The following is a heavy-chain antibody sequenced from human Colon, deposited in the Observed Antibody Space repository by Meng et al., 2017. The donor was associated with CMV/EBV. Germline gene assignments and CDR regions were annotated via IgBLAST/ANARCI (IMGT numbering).Heavy chain of an antibody. V-gene: IGHV3-21*01. CDR3: ARGGGYCSGGSCYYYYGMDV. J-gene: IGHJ6*02. D-gene: IGHD2-15*01. CDR2: ISSSSYI. Sequence: GGSLRLSCAASGFTFSSYSMNWVRQAPGKGLEWVSSISSSSYIYYADSVKGRFTISRDNAKNSLYLQMNSLRAEDTAVYYCARGGGYCSGGSCYYYYGMDVWGQGTTVTVSS. CDR1: GFTFSSYS.